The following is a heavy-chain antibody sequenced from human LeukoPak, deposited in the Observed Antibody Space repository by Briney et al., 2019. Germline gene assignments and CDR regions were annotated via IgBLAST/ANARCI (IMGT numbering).Heavy chain of an antibody. V-gene: IGHV1-18*01. Sequence: ASVKVSCKASGYTFTSYGISWVRQAPGQGLEWMGWISAYNGNTNYAQKLQGRVTMTTDTSTSTAYMELRSLRSDDTAVYYCARRRLNVDTAMVAVMDYMDVWGKGTTVTVSS. CDR3: ARRRLNVDTAMVAVMDYMDV. CDR2: ISAYNGNT. J-gene: IGHJ6*03. CDR1: GYTFTSYG. D-gene: IGHD5-18*01.